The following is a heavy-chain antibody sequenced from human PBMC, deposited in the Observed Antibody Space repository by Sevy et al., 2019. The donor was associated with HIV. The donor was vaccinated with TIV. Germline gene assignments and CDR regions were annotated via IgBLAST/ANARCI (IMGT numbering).Heavy chain of an antibody. CDR3: ARSRVITGTFDY. Sequence: SETLSLTCTVSGGSISGYYWSWIRQPPGKGLEWIGYISYSGSTNYNPSLKSRVTISVDTSKNEFSLKLSSVTAADTAVYYCARSRVITGTFDYWCQGTLVTVSS. J-gene: IGHJ4*02. D-gene: IGHD1-20*01. CDR1: GGSISGYY. CDR2: ISYSGST. V-gene: IGHV4-59*01.